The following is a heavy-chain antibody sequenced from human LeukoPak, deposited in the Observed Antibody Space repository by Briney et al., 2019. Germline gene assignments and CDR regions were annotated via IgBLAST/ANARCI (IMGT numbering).Heavy chain of an antibody. CDR3: ARGGGRAFDI. D-gene: IGHD3-16*01. J-gene: IGHJ3*02. V-gene: IGHV3-30-3*01. CDR2: ISYDGSNK. Sequence: GGSLRLSCAASGFAVSSNYMSWVRQAPGEGLEWVAVISYDGSNKYYADSVKGRFTISRDNSKNTLYLQMNSLRAEDTAVYYCARGGGRAFDIWGQGTMVTVSS. CDR1: GFAVSSNY.